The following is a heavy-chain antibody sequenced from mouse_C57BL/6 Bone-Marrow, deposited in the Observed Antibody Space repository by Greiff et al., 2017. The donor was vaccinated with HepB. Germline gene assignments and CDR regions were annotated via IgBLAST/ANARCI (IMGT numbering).Heavy chain of an antibody. CDR2: ISSGGSYT. CDR1: GFTFSSYG. CDR3: GRRWDYDVAY. Sequence: EVKLVESGGDLVKPGGSLKLSCAASGFTFSSYGMSWVRQTPDKRLEWVATISSGGSYTYYPDSVKGRFTISRDNAKNTLYLQMSSLKSEDTAMYYCGRRWDYDVAYWGQGTLVTVSA. V-gene: IGHV5-6*02. D-gene: IGHD2-4*01. J-gene: IGHJ3*01.